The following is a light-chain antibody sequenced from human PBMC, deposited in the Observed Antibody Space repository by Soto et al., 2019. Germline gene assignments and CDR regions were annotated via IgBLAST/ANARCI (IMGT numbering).Light chain of an antibody. V-gene: IGKV3-20*01. CDR2: AAS. CDR1: QSVSSRD. J-gene: IGKJ5*01. CDR3: QVYGSSSIT. Sequence: EIVLTQSPGTLSLSPGERATLSCRASQSVSSRDLTWYQQKPGQAPRLLIYAASSRATGIPDRFSGSGSGTDFTLIISRLLPEDFAVYYCQVYGSSSITFGQGTRLEIQ.